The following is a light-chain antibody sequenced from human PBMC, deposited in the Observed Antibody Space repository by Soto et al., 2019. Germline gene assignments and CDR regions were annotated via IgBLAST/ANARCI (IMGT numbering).Light chain of an antibody. CDR3: SSDTSSSTLLYV. J-gene: IGLJ1*01. CDR2: DVS. V-gene: IGLV2-14*01. CDR1: SSDVGGYNY. Sequence: QSALTQPASVSGSPGQSITISCTGTSSDVGGYNYVSWYQQHPGKAPKLMIYDVSNRPSGVSNRFSGSKSGNTASLTISGLQAEDEADYYCSSDTSSSTLLYVFGTGTKLTLL.